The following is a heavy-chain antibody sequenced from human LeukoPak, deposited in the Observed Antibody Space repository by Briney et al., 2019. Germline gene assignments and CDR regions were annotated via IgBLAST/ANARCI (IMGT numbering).Heavy chain of an antibody. CDR2: ISYDGSNK. J-gene: IGHJ4*02. Sequence: GGSLRLSCAASGFTFSGYAMHWVRQAPGKGLEWVAVISYDGSNKYYADSVKGRFTISRDNSKNTLYLQMNSLRAEDTAVYYCARGYSSGWFNWGQGTLVTVSS. CDR3: ARGYSSGWFN. V-gene: IGHV3-30*01. CDR1: GFTFSGYA. D-gene: IGHD6-19*01.